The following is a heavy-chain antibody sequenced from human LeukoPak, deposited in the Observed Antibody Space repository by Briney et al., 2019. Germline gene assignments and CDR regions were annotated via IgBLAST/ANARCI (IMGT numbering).Heavy chain of an antibody. Sequence: SETLSLTCAVSGDSISRSNWWSWVRQPPGKGLEWIGEVHPSGSTNYSPSLKSRVTISVDKAKNQFSLNLISVTAADTAVYFCARHHPGYMANALDIWGLGTMVTVSS. V-gene: IGHV4-4*02. D-gene: IGHD3-9*01. CDR2: VHPSGST. J-gene: IGHJ3*02. CDR1: GDSISRSNW. CDR3: ARHHPGYMANALDI.